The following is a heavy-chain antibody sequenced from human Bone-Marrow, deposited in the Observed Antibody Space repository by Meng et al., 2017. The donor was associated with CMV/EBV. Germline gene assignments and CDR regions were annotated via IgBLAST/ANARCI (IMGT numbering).Heavy chain of an antibody. D-gene: IGHD6-6*01. V-gene: IGHV1-2*02. CDR2: INPNSGGT. J-gene: IGHJ4*01. CDR3: ARQLFKYSSSSHSLGY. CDR1: GYTFTGYY. Sequence: ASVKVSCKASGYTFTGYYMHWVRQAPGQGLEWMGWINPNSGGTNYAQKFQGRVTMTRDTSISTAYMELSRLRSDDTAVYYCARQLFKYSSSSHSLGYWGQGHRVTGYS.